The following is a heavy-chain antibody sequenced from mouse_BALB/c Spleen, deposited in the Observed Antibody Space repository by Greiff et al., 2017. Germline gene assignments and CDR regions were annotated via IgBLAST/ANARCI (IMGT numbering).Heavy chain of an antibody. D-gene: IGHD2-14*01. CDR2: IYPGDGDT. Sequence: VQLVESGAELVRPGSSVKISCKASGYAFSSYWMNWVKQRPGQGLEWIGQIYPGDGDTNYNGKFKGKATLTADKSSSTAYMQLSSLTSEDSAVYFCARSYPSYYRYVGFDYWGQGTTLTVSS. V-gene: IGHV1-80*01. J-gene: IGHJ2*01. CDR3: ARSYPSYYRYVGFDY. CDR1: GYAFSSYW.